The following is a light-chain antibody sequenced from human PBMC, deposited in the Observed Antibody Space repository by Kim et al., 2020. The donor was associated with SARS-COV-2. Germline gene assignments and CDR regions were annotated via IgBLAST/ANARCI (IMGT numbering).Light chain of an antibody. CDR3: GTWDSSLSVWL. V-gene: IGLV1-51*01. J-gene: IGLJ3*02. CDR2: DNN. CDR1: SYNIGTNY. Sequence: GQKVTTSCPGSSYNIGTNYVSWYQQLPGTVPKVLIYDNNKRPSGIPDRFSGSKSGTSGTLDITGLQTGDEADYYCGTWDSSLSVWLFGGGTQLTVL.